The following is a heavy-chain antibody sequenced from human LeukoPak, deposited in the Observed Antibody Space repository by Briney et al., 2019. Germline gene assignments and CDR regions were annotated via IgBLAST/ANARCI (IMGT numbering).Heavy chain of an antibody. Sequence: SETLSLTCTVSGYPINNAYYWVWIRQPPGRGLEWIGSLYHPDSTYYNPSLKSRVTLTADTSRNQFSLKLSFVTAADTAVYYCARQYDSYFYYYVDHWGNGTTVTVSS. J-gene: IGHJ6*03. D-gene: IGHD2-2*01. CDR3: ARQYDSYFYYYVDH. CDR2: LYHPDST. V-gene: IGHV4-38-2*02. CDR1: GYPINNAYY.